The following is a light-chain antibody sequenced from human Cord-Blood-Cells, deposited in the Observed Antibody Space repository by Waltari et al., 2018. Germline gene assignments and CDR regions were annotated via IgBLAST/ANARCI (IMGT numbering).Light chain of an antibody. CDR1: QSISSY. CDR2: AAS. CDR3: QQSYSTLT. Sequence: DIQMTQSPSSLSASVGERVTITCRASQSISSYLNWYQQKPGKAPKLLIYAASSLQSGVPSRFSGSGSGTDFTLTISILQPEDFATYYCQQSYSTLTFGGGTKVEIK. J-gene: IGKJ4*01. V-gene: IGKV1-39*01.